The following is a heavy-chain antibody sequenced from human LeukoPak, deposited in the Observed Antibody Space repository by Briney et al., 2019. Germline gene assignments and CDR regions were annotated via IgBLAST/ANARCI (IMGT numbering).Heavy chain of an antibody. J-gene: IGHJ4*03. CDR2: IRYDGSNK. CDR3: ARDYDFWSGYYSPTRGYFGY. D-gene: IGHD3-3*01. V-gene: IGHV3-30*02. CDR1: GFTFSGSG. Sequence: GGSLRLSCAASGFTFSGSGMHWVRQAPGKGLEWVTFIRYDGSNKYYTDSVKGRFTISRDNSKNTLYLQMDSLRAEDTAVYYCARDYDFWSGYYSPTRGYFGYWGQGTMVTVSS.